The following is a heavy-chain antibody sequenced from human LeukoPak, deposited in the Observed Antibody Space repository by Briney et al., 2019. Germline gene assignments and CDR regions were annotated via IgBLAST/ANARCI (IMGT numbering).Heavy chain of an antibody. J-gene: IGHJ4*02. D-gene: IGHD3-10*01. CDR1: GGSISSYY. CDR2: IYYSGST. Sequence: SETLSLTCTVSGGSISSYYWSWIRQPPGKGLEWIGYIYYSGSTNYNPSLKSRVTISVDTSKNQFSLKLSSVTAADTAVYYCARDSVSSSGQFGYWGQGTLVTVSS. V-gene: IGHV4-59*12. CDR3: ARDSVSSSGQFGY.